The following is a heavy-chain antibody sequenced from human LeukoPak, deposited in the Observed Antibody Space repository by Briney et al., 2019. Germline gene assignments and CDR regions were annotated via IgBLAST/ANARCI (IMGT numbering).Heavy chain of an antibody. J-gene: IGHJ4*02. V-gene: IGHV3-23*01. D-gene: IGHD3-3*01. CDR2: ISDSGGSR. Sequence: GGSLRLSCAASGFLFRSYGMSWVRQAPGKGLEGVSGISDSGGSRFYADSVKGRFTIPRDNSKNTMHLQMNSLRAEDTALYYCAKDSPWKYYDSTGFSGYWGQGTLVTVSS. CDR1: GFLFRSYG. CDR3: AKDSPWKYYDSTGFSGY.